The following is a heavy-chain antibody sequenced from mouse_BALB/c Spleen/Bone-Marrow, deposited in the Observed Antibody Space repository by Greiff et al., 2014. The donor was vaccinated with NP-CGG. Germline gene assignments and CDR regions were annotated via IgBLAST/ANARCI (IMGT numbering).Heavy chain of an antibody. CDR1: GYKFTDYE. Sequence: QVQLQQPGAALVRPGASVTLSCKASGYKFTDYEMHWVKQTPVHGLEWIGSIDPETGGTAYNQNFKGKATLTADRSSTTAYMELRSLTSEDSAVYYCTREGIYFGYDVPMDYWGQGTSVTVSS. V-gene: IGHV1-15*01. J-gene: IGHJ4*01. CDR2: IDPETGGT. D-gene: IGHD2-2*01. CDR3: TREGIYFGYDVPMDY.